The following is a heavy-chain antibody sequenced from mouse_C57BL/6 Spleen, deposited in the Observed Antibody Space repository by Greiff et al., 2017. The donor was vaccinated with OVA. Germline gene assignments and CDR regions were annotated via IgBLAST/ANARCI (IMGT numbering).Heavy chain of an antibody. CDR1: GYAFSSSW. J-gene: IGHJ1*03. CDR2: IYPGDGDT. CDR3: ARLYDYDSWYFDV. D-gene: IGHD2-4*01. V-gene: IGHV1-82*01. Sequence: QVQLKQSGPELVKPGASVKISCTASGYAFSSSWMNWVKQRPGKGLEWIGRIYPGDGDTNYNGKVKGKATLTADKSSRTAYQQLSSLTSEDSAVYFCARLYDYDSWYFDVWGTGTTVTVSS.